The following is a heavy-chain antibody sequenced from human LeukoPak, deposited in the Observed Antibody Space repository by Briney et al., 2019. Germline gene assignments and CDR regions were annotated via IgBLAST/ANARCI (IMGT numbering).Heavy chain of an antibody. CDR3: ARGGAGDMYNFFDP. CDR1: GYTFTNYY. Sequence: EASVKVSCKASGYTFTNYYTVWVRQAPGHGLEWMGIINPSGGSTTYAQKFQGRVTVTRDTSTSTVYMELSSLRSEDTAIYYCARGGAGDMYNFFDPWGQGTLVTVSS. CDR2: INPSGGST. J-gene: IGHJ5*02. V-gene: IGHV1-46*01. D-gene: IGHD3-16*01.